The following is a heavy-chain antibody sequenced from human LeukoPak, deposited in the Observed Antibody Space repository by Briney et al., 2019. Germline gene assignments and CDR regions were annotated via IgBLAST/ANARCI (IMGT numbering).Heavy chain of an antibody. Sequence: PSETLSLTCTVSGGSISTYYWSWIRQPPGKGLEWIGYIYYSGSTNYNPSLKSRVTISVDTSKNQFSLKLSSVTAADTAVYYCARTYSGSYWGVWSLDPWGQGTLVTVSS. J-gene: IGHJ5*02. CDR3: ARTYSGSYWGVWSLDP. V-gene: IGHV4-59*01. CDR2: IYYSGST. CDR1: GGSISTYY. D-gene: IGHD1-26*01.